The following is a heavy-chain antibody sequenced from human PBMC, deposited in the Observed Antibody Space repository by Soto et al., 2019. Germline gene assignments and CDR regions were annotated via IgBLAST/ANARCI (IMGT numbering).Heavy chain of an antibody. CDR1: GYTFTSYG. CDR2: ISAYNGNT. J-gene: IGHJ4*02. V-gene: IGHV1-18*04. D-gene: IGHD3-10*01. Sequence: ASVKVSCKASGYTFTSYGISWVRQAHGQGLEWMGWISAYNGNTNYAQSFQGRVTMTTDTSTSTAYMELRSLTSDDTAVYYCARDLDPSGSYYTDYWGPGTLVTVSS. CDR3: ARDLDPSGSYYTDY.